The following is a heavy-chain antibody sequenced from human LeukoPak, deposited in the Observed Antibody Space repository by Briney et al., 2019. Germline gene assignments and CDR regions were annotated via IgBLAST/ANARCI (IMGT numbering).Heavy chain of an antibody. V-gene: IGHV4-39*07. CDR2: IYYSGST. J-gene: IGHJ4*02. D-gene: IGHD1-26*01. CDR3: ARGNKEVGATKSLLDY. CDR1: GGSISSSSYY. Sequence: KPSETLSLTCTVSGGSISSSSYYWGWIRQPPGKGLEWIGSIYYSGSTYYNPSLKSRVTISVDTSKNQFSLKLSSVTAADTAVYYCARGNKEVGATKSLLDYWGQGTLVTVSS.